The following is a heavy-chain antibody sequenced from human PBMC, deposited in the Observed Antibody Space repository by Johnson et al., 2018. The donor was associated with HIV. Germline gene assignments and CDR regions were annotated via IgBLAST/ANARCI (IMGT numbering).Heavy chain of an antibody. CDR1: GFTFSSYA. Sequence: VQLVESGGGVVQPGRSLRLSCAASGFTFSSYAMHWVRQAPGKGLEWVGRIRSKANSYATAYAASVKGRFTISRDDSKNTAYLQMNSLKTEDTAVYYCTRHTVTGDAFDIGGQGTMVTVSS. CDR2: IRSKANSYAT. CDR3: TRHTVTGDAFDI. D-gene: IGHD4-17*01. V-gene: IGHV3-73*01. J-gene: IGHJ3*02.